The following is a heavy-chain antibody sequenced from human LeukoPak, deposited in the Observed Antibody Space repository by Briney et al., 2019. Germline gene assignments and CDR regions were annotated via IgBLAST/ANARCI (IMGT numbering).Heavy chain of an antibody. CDR3: ARAYYDSSGYDYFDY. CDR1: GGLISISTYY. V-gene: IGHV4-39*07. CDR2: IYYSGTT. Sequence: SETLSLTCTVSGGLISISTYYWGWIRQPPGKGLEWIGSIYYSGTTHYNPSLKSRVTIAVDTSKNQFSLKLISVTAADTAVYYCARAYYDSSGYDYFDYWGQGTLVTVSS. J-gene: IGHJ4*02. D-gene: IGHD3-22*01.